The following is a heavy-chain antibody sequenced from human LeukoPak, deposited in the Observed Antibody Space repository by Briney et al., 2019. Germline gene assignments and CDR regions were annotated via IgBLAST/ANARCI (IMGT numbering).Heavy chain of an antibody. D-gene: IGHD3-10*01. CDR2: ISYDGSNK. CDR3: AKDGEGVTMVRGVISYYGMDV. V-gene: IGHV3-30*18. J-gene: IGHJ6*02. CDR1: GFTFSSYG. Sequence: GGSLRLSCAASGFTFSSYGMRWVRQAPGNGLEWVAVISYDGSNKYYADSVKGRFTISRDNSKNTLYLQMNSLRAEDTALYYCAKDGEGVTMVRGVISYYGMDVWGQGTTVTVSS.